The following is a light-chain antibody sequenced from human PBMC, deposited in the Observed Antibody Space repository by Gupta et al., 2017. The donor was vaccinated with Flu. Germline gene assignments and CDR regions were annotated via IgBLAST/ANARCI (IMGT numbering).Light chain of an antibody. CDR3: ATWDDSLNGVV. CDR2: SDN. Sequence: QSVLTQPPSASGTPGQRVSISCSGSSSNIGSNTVNWYQHLPGTAPKLLIDSDNQRPSGVPDRFSGSKSGTSASLAISGLQSEDEATYYCATWDDSLNGVVFGGGTKLTVL. V-gene: IGLV1-44*01. J-gene: IGLJ2*01. CDR1: SSNIGSNT.